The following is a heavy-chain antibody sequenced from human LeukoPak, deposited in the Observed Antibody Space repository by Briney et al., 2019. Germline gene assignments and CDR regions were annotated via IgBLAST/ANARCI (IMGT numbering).Heavy chain of an antibody. V-gene: IGHV3-21*01. CDR3: ARRYCSGGSHYVQDAFDI. CDR2: ISSSSSYI. D-gene: IGHD2-15*01. Sequence: GESLRLSCAASGFTFSGSGMHWVRQAPGKGLEWVSSISSSSSYIYYADSVKDRFTISRDNAKNSLDLQMNSLRAEDTSVYYCARRYCSGGSHYVQDAFDIWGQGTMVTVSS. J-gene: IGHJ3*02. CDR1: GFTFSGSG.